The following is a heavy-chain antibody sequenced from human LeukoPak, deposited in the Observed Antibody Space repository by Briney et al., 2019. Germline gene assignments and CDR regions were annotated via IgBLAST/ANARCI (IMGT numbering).Heavy chain of an antibody. D-gene: IGHD3-3*01. CDR1: GFTFSSYG. CDR3: AANSGLRFLEWWPDY. Sequence: GGSLRLSCAASGFTFSSYGMHWVRQAPGKGLEWVAFIRYDGSNKYYADSVKGRFTISRDNSKNTLYLQMNSLRAEDTAVYYCAANSGLRFLEWWPDYWGQGTLVTVSS. CDR2: IRYDGSNK. J-gene: IGHJ4*02. V-gene: IGHV3-30*02.